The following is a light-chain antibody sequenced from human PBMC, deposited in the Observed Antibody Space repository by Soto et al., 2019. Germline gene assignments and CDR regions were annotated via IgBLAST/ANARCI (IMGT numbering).Light chain of an antibody. CDR3: QRYGSSPPHT. V-gene: IGKV3-15*01. CDR1: QAVGYN. J-gene: IGKJ2*01. CDR2: GAS. Sequence: EVVMTQSPATLYVSPGERVTLSCRASQAVGYNLAWYQHKPGQAPRLLIYGASTRVTGIPTRFSGSGSGTEFTPTISSLQSEDFAVYYCQRYGSSPPHTFGQGTKLEIK.